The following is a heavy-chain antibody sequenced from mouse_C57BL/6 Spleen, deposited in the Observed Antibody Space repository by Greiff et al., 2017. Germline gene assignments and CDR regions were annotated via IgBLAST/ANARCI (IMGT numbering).Heavy chain of an antibody. J-gene: IGHJ4*01. CDR2: IDPSDSYT. V-gene: IGHV1-69*01. CDR1: GYTFTSYW. Sequence: QVQLQQPGAELVMPGASVKLSCKASGYTFTSYWMHWVKQRPGQGLEWIGEIDPSDSYTNYNQTFKGKFTLTVDKSSSTAYMQLSSLTSEDSAVYYCAVYYYGSSYAMDYWGQGTSVTVSS. D-gene: IGHD1-1*01. CDR3: AVYYYGSSYAMDY.